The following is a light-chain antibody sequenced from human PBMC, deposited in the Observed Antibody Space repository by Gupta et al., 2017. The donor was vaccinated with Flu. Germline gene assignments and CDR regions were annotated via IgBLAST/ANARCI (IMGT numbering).Light chain of an antibody. J-gene: IGKJ1*01. Sequence: DIQMTQSPSSLSASVGDRVTITCRASQSISSYLNWYQQKPGKAPKLLIYAASSLQSGVPSRFSGSGSGTDFTLTIRSLQPEDFATYYCQQSYSTPSRTFGQGTKVEIK. CDR2: AAS. V-gene: IGKV1-39*01. CDR1: QSISSY. CDR3: QQSYSTPSRT.